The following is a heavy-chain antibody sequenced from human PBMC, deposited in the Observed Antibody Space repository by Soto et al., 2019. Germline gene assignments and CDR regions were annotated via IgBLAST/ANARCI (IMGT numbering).Heavy chain of an antibody. V-gene: IGHV3-23*01. J-gene: IGHJ4*02. D-gene: IGHD3-10*01. Sequence: PGLSCASSGFTFSSYARSCFHQAPGEGLEWVAAISVSGGSTYYADSVKGRFTISRDKSKNTRYLQMNSLRAEDTAVYYCAKLPHDGSGSYYNVIRDYWGQGTLVTVSS. CDR2: ISVSGGST. CDR3: AKLPHDGSGSYYNVIRDY. CDR1: GFTFSSYA.